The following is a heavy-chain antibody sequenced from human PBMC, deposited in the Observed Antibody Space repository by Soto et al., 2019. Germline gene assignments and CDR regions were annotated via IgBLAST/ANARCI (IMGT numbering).Heavy chain of an antibody. J-gene: IGHJ4*02. V-gene: IGHV1-58*02. CDR1: GFTFTSSA. D-gene: IGHD2-15*01. CDR2: IVVGSGNT. Sequence: ASVKVSCEASGFTFTSSAMQWVRQARGQRLEWIGWIVVGSGNTNYAQKFQERVTITRDMSTSTAYMELSSLRSEDTAVYYCAADNCSGGSCYSDFDYWGQGTLVTVSS. CDR3: AADNCSGGSCYSDFDY.